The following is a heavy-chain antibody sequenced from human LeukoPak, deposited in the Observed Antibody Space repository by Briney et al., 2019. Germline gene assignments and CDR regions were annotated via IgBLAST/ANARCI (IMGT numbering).Heavy chain of an antibody. Sequence: ASVKVSCKVSGYTLTELSMHWVRQAPGKGLEWMGGFDPEDGETIYAQKFQGRVTMTEDTSTDTAYMELSSLRSEDTAVYYCATGTKYYDFWSGYYRFRTGGRGYYYMDVWGKGTTVTVSS. V-gene: IGHV1-24*01. J-gene: IGHJ6*03. CDR3: ATGTKYYDFWSGYYRFRTGGRGYYYMDV. CDR1: GYTLTELS. CDR2: FDPEDGET. D-gene: IGHD3-3*01.